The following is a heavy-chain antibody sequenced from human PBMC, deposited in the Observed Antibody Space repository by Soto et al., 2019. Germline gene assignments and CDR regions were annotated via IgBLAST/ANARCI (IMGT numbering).Heavy chain of an antibody. V-gene: IGHV4-31*03. Sequence: QVQLQESGPGLVKPSQTLSLTCTVSGGSISSGGYYWSWIRQHPGKGLEWIGYIYYSGSTYYNPSLKRRVTISVDASKNQFSLKLSSVTAADTAVYSCARANDYGARFDPWGQGTLVTVSS. J-gene: IGHJ5*02. CDR3: ARANDYGARFDP. CDR2: IYYSGST. D-gene: IGHD4-17*01. CDR1: GGSISSGGYY.